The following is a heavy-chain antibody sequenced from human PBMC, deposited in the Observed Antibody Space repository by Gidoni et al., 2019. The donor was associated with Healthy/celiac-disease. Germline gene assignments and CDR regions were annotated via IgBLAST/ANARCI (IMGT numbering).Heavy chain of an antibody. Sequence: EVQLLESGGGLVQPGGSLRLSCSASGFLFSSYAMSWVRQAPGKGLEWVSAISGSGGTTYYADSVKGRFTISRDNSKNTLYLQMNSLRAEDTAVYYCAKGTYYYDTLDVWGQGTTVTVSS. CDR2: ISGSGGTT. J-gene: IGHJ6*02. CDR3: AKGTYYYDTLDV. D-gene: IGHD3-22*01. V-gene: IGHV3-23*01. CDR1: GFLFSSYA.